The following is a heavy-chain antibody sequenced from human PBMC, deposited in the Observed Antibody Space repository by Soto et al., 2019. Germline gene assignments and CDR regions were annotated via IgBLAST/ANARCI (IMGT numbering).Heavy chain of an antibody. D-gene: IGHD3-22*01. CDR1: GGSISSGDYY. CDR2: IYYSGST. Sequence: KSSETLSLTCTVSGGSISSGDYYWSWIRQPPGKGLEWIGYIYYSGSTYYNPSLKSRVTISVDTSKNQFSLKLSSVTAADTAVYYCASNYDSSGYSLDWWGQGTLVTVSS. V-gene: IGHV4-30-4*01. J-gene: IGHJ4*02. CDR3: ASNYDSSGYSLDW.